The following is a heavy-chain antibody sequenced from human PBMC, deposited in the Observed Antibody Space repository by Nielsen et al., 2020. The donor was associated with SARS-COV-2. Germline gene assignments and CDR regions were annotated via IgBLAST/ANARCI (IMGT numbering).Heavy chain of an antibody. V-gene: IGHV4-59*12. Sequence: SETLSLTCTVSGASIRSYYWSWIRQPPGKGLEWIGYIHNIGSTNYNPSLKSRVTISADTSKNQFSMKLSSVTAADTVVYYCATVGSGWYKYFDYWGQGTLVTVSS. CDR3: ATVGSGWYKYFDY. D-gene: IGHD6-19*01. CDR1: GASIRSYY. J-gene: IGHJ4*02. CDR2: IHNIGST.